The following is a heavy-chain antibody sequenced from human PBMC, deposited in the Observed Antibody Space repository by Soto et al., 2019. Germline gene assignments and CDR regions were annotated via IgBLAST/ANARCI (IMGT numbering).Heavy chain of an antibody. D-gene: IGHD3-10*01. CDR1: GYSISSGYY. J-gene: IGHJ5*02. CDR3: ASLHGSGSYLENWFDP. Sequence: SETLSLTCAVSGYSISSGYYWGWIRQPPGKGLEWIGSIYHSGSTYYNPSLKSRVTISVDTSKNQFSLKLSSVTAADTAVYYCASLHGSGSYLENWFDPWGQGTLVTVS. CDR2: IYHSGST. V-gene: IGHV4-38-2*01.